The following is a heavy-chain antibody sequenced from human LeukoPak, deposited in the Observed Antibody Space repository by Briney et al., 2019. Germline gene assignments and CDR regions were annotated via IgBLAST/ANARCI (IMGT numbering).Heavy chain of an antibody. V-gene: IGHV3-23*01. CDR1: GFTFSSYA. J-gene: IGHJ2*01. D-gene: IGHD4-17*01. Sequence: GGSLRLSCAASGFTFSSYAMTWVRQAPGKGLGWVSAIRGSGDSTYYADSVKGRFTISRDNSKNTLFLQMSSLRVEGTAVYYCAKGGGDYPHWYFDLWGRGTLVTVSS. CDR3: AKGGGDYPHWYFDL. CDR2: IRGSGDST.